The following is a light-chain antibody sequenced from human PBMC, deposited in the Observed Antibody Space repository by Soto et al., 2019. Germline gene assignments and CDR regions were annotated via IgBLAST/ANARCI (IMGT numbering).Light chain of an antibody. Sequence: EIVMTQSPAILSVSPGERATLSCRANQSISSNLAWYQQKPGQAPRLLIYDASSRATGIADRFSGSGSGTDFTLIISRLEPEDFAVYYCQQYGSSPLTFGGGTKVDIK. CDR2: DAS. V-gene: IGKV3-20*01. J-gene: IGKJ4*01. CDR3: QQYGSSPLT. CDR1: QSISSN.